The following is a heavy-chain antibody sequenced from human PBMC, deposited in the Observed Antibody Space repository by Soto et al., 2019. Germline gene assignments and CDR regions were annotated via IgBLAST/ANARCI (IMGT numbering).Heavy chain of an antibody. CDR1: GFTFSSYG. CDR3: ASSTTVTTEIDY. J-gene: IGHJ4*02. Sequence: PGGSLRLSCAASGFTFSSYGMHWVRQAPGKGLEWAAVIWYDGSNKYYADSVKGRFTISRDNSKNTLYLQMNSLRAEDTAVYYCASSTTVTTEIDYWGQGTLVTVSS. CDR2: IWYDGSNK. D-gene: IGHD4-4*01. V-gene: IGHV3-33*01.